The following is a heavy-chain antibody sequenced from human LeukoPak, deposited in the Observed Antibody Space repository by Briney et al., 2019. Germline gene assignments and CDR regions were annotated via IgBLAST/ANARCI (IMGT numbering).Heavy chain of an antibody. J-gene: IGHJ4*02. D-gene: IGHD6-13*01. CDR1: GFTFNSYG. CDR3: ARETSSWYPMDY. CDR2: ISSSGSPI. Sequence: PGGSLRLSCAASGFTFNSYGMNWVRQAPGKGLEWVSYISSSGSPIYYADSLKGRFTISRDNAKNSLYLQINSLRAEDTAVYYCARETSSWYPMDYWGQGTLVTVSS. V-gene: IGHV3-48*01.